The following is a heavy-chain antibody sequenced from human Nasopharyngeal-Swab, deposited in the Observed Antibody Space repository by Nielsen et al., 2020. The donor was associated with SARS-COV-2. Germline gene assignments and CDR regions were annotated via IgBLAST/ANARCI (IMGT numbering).Heavy chain of an antibody. J-gene: IGHJ4*02. D-gene: IGHD3-10*01. V-gene: IGHV3-48*04. Sequence: WIRQPPGKGLEWVSYISSSSSTIYYADSVKSRFTISRDNAENSLYLQMTSLRVEDSAVYYCTTAVRGSAFDYWGQGTVVTVSS. CDR3: TTAVRGSAFDY. CDR2: ISSSSSTI.